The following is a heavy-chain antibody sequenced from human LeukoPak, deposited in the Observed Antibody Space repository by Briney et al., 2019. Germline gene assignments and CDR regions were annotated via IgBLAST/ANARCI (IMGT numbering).Heavy chain of an antibody. J-gene: IGHJ4*02. CDR3: AKEGVDYSGNISKHHFDY. D-gene: IGHD4-23*01. CDR1: GVSITSGGNS. CDR2: VYYSGTT. V-gene: IGHV4-61*08. Sequence: SETLSLSCSVSGVSITSGGNSWGWIRQPPGQGLEWAVCVYYSGTTNYKRSVKSRFIISGDTSKNKFYLKLSTVIAADTAVYYCAKEGVDYSGNISKHHFDYWGQGTLVTVSS.